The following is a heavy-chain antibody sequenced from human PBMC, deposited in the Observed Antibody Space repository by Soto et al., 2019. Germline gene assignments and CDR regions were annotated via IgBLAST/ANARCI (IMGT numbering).Heavy chain of an antibody. J-gene: IGHJ4*02. Sequence: GESLKISCKGSGYSFTNYWIGWVRQMPGKGLEWMGSIYPGDSDTRYSPSFQGQVTMSADKSVSIAYLQWSSLKASDTAMYYCARRSVYYLDYWGQGGLVTVSS. CDR1: GYSFTNYW. CDR2: IYPGDSDT. CDR3: ARRSVYYLDY. D-gene: IGHD3-10*01. V-gene: IGHV5-51*01.